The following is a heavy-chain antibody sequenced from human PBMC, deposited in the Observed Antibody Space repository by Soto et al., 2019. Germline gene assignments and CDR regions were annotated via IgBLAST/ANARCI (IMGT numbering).Heavy chain of an antibody. CDR2: ISYDGSNK. CDR3: AREEALMVATCYYCNC. V-gene: IGHV3-30*03. J-gene: IGHJ4*02. D-gene: IGHD5-12*01. CDR1: GFTFSSYG. Sequence: VQLVESGGGLVKPGGSLRLSCAASGFTFSSYGMHWVRQAPGKGLVLVAVISYDGSNKYYAASVKGRLTISRDKSNSALYLRMTSPRSDDTAVQYSAREEALMVATCYYCNCWGQGT.